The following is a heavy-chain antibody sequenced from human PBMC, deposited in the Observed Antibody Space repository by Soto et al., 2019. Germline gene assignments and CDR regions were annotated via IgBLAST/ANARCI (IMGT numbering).Heavy chain of an antibody. D-gene: IGHD6-19*01. V-gene: IGHV1-18*01. CDR1: GYTFTRYG. CDR2: ISAYNGNT. Sequence: QVQLVQSGAEVKKPGASVKVSCKASGYTFTRYGISWVRQAPGQGLEWMGWISAYNGNTNYAQKLQGRVTMTTDTSTSTAYMELRSLRSDATAVYYCASSAGYSSGWTKYWYFDLWGRGTRVTVAS. J-gene: IGHJ2*01. CDR3: ASSAGYSSGWTKYWYFDL.